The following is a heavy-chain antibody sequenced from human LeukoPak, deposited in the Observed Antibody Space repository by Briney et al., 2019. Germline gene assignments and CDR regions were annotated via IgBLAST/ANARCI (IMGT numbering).Heavy chain of an antibody. V-gene: IGHV3-23*01. J-gene: IGHJ4*02. Sequence: GGSLRLSCAASGFTFSSYAMSWVRQAPGKGLEWVSAISGSGGSTYYADFVKGRFTISRDNSKNTLYLQMNSLRAEDTAVYYCAKDRQQLVYYFDYWGQGTLVTVSS. D-gene: IGHD6-13*01. CDR3: AKDRQQLVYYFDY. CDR1: GFTFSSYA. CDR2: ISGSGGST.